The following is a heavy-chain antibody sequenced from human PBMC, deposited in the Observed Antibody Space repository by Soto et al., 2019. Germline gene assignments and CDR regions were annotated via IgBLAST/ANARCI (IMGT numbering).Heavy chain of an antibody. Sequence: PSETLSLTCTVSGGSISSGDYYWSWIRQPPGKGLEWIGYIYYSGSTNYNPSLKSRVTISVDTSKNQFSLKLSSVTAADTAVYYCARVRGRLLRFDPWGQGTLVTV. CDR3: ARVRGRLLRFDP. D-gene: IGHD2-15*01. CDR2: IYYSGST. J-gene: IGHJ5*02. V-gene: IGHV4-30-4*01. CDR1: GGSISSGDYY.